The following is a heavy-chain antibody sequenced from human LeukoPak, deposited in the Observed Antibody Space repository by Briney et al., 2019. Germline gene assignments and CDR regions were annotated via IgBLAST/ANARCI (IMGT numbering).Heavy chain of an antibody. Sequence: GASVKVSCKASGYTFTGYYMHWVRQAPGQGLEWMGWINPNSGGTNSAQKFQGGVTMTRDTSISTAYMELSRLRSDDTAVYYCARESFTTVTSATDAFDIWGQGTMVTVSS. CDR2: INPNSGGT. V-gene: IGHV1-2*02. CDR3: ARESFTTVTSATDAFDI. D-gene: IGHD4-17*01. CDR1: GYTFTGYY. J-gene: IGHJ3*02.